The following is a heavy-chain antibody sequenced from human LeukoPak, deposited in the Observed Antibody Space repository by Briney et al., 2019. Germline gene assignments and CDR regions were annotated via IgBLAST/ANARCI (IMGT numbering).Heavy chain of an antibody. CDR3: AKAVIAAAGTGGGFGY. Sequence: GRSLRLSCAASGFTFSSYGMHWVRQAPGKGLEWVAVISYDGSNKYYADSVKGRFTISRDNSKNTLYLQTNSLRAEDTAVYYCAKAVIAAAGTGGGFGYWGQGTLVTVSS. D-gene: IGHD6-13*01. CDR2: ISYDGSNK. CDR1: GFTFSSYG. J-gene: IGHJ4*02. V-gene: IGHV3-30*18.